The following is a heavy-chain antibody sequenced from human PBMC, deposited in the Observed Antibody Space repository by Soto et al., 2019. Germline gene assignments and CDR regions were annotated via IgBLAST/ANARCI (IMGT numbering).Heavy chain of an antibody. D-gene: IGHD4-17*01. CDR3: ATDLGRMTTVTTYFDY. CDR2: FDPEDGET. CDR1: GYTLTELS. V-gene: IGHV1-24*01. J-gene: IGHJ4*02. Sequence: ASVKVSCKVSGYTLTELSMHWXRQAPGKGLEWMGGFDPEDGETIYAQKFQGRVTMTEDTSTDTAYMELSSLRSEDTAVYYCATDLGRMTTVTTYFDYWGQGTLVTVSS.